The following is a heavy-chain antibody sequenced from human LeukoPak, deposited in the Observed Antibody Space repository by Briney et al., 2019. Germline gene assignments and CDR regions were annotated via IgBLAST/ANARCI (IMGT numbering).Heavy chain of an antibody. V-gene: IGHV4-38-2*01. CDR2: MYHSGIT. D-gene: IGHD4-11*01. CDR1: GYSISSGYY. CDR3: AGRYSNSYFDF. Sequence: PSETLSLTCAVSGYSISSGYYWGWIRQPPGQGLEWIDNMYHSGITYYNASLKSRVAISVDTSNNQFSLKLNSVTAADTGVYYCAGRYSNSYFDFWGQGTLVTVSS. J-gene: IGHJ4*02.